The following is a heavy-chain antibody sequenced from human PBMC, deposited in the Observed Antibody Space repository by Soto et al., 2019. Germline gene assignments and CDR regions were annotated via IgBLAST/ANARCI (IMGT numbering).Heavy chain of an antibody. D-gene: IGHD3-22*01. CDR1: GFTFSTSV. V-gene: IGHV3-30-3*01. J-gene: IGHJ4*02. CDR2: ISYGGVST. Sequence: QVQLVESGGGVVQPGGSLRLSCAASGFTFSTSVMHWVRQAPGKGLEWMAIISYGGVSTYYADSVKDRFTISRDISESTLYLQMNSLRTEDTAVYYCAREEFEDGRGHFDYWGQGTLVSVSS. CDR3: AREEFEDGRGHFDY.